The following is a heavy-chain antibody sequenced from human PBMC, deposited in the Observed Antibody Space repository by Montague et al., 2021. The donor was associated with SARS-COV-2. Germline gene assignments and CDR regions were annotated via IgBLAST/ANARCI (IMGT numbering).Heavy chain of an antibody. J-gene: IGHJ6*02. CDR1: GDSISHSSYY. Sequence: SETLSLTCTVSGDSISHSSYYWGWIRQPPGKGLEWIGSIYYSGSTYYNPSLKSRVTISVDTSRNQVSLKLNSVTAADTAVYYCARDPSRQLLLYPVGDYYYGMDVWGQGTTVTVSS. V-gene: IGHV4-39*07. CDR2: IYYSGST. CDR3: ARDPSRQLLLYPVGDYYYGMDV. D-gene: IGHD2-2*02.